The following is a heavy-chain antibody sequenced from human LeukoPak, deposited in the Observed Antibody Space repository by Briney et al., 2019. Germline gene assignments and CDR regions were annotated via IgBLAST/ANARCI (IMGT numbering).Heavy chain of an antibody. CDR2: INPRGGGT. Sequence: ASVKFCCKASGYTFTRYYMHWVRQAPGQGPERMGIINPRGGGTNSAQKFQGRVTMSRDTSTSTVYMELSSLRSEDTAVYYCASGQLRIAAAGTQGLPTHWGQGTLVTVSS. V-gene: IGHV1-46*01. CDR3: ASGQLRIAAAGTQGLPTH. CDR1: GYTFTRYY. J-gene: IGHJ4*02. D-gene: IGHD6-13*01.